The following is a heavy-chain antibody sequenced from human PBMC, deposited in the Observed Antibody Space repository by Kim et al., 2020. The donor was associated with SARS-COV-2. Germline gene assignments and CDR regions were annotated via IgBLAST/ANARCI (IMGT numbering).Heavy chain of an antibody. Sequence: GGSLRLSCAASGFTFSSYAMHWVRQAPGKGLEWVAVISYDGSNKYYADSVKGRFTISRDNSKNTLYLQMNSLRAEDTAVYYCARFVDPCFDYWGQGTLVTVSS. D-gene: IGHD3-16*02. CDR1: GFTFSSYA. CDR2: ISYDGSNK. CDR3: ARFVDPCFDY. V-gene: IGHV3-30-3*01. J-gene: IGHJ4*02.